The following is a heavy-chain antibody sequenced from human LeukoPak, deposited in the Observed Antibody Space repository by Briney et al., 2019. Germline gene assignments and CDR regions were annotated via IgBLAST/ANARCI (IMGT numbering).Heavy chain of an antibody. V-gene: IGHV3-23*01. CDR3: AKEIVGSSSWEPNYFDY. CDR1: GFTFSSYA. J-gene: IGHJ4*02. D-gene: IGHD6-13*01. Sequence: GGSLRLSCAASGFTFSSYAMSWVRQAPGKGLEWVSAISGSGGSTYYADSVKGRFTISRDNSKNTLYLQMNSLRAEDTAVYYCAKEIVGSSSWEPNYFDYWAREPWSPSPQ. CDR2: ISGSGGST.